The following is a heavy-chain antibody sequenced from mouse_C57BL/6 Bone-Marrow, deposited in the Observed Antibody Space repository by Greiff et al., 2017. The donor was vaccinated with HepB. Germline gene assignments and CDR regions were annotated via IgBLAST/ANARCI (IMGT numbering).Heavy chain of an antibody. CDR2: IYPGSGST. J-gene: IGHJ2*01. V-gene: IGHV1-55*01. Sequence: QVQLQQSGAELVKPGASVKMSCKASGYTFTSYWITWVKQRPGQGLEWIGDIYPGSGSTNYNEKFKSKATLTVDTSSSTAYMQLSSLTSEDSAVYYCAGCSPGSPIYPFAYWGQGTTLTVSS. CDR3: AGCSPGSPIYPFAY. D-gene: IGHD2-1*01. CDR1: GYTFTSYW.